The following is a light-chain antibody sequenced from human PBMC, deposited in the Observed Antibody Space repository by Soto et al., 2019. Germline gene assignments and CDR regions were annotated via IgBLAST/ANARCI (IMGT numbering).Light chain of an antibody. CDR1: SSNIGAGYH. CDR3: QSYDNSLSGFWV. V-gene: IGLV1-40*01. Sequence: QSVLTQPPSVSGAPGQRVTISCTWSSSNIGAGYHVHWYQQLPGTAPKLLIYGNSNRPSGVPDRFSGSKSGTSASLAITGLQAEDEADYYCQSYDNSLSGFWVFGGGTKLTVL. CDR2: GNS. J-gene: IGLJ3*02.